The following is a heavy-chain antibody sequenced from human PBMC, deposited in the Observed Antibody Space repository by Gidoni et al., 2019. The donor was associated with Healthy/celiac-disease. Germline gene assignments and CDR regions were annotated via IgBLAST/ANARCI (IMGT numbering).Heavy chain of an antibody. Sequence: HLQLQESGPGLVKPSETLSLTCTVSGGSISSSSYYWGWTRQPPGKGLEWIGSIYYSGSTYYNPSLKSRVTISVDTSKNQFSRKLSSVTAADAAVYYCARHMIGVPAAIRQGYFDLWGRGTLVTVSS. CDR2: IYYSGST. J-gene: IGHJ2*01. V-gene: IGHV4-39*01. CDR3: ARHMIGVPAAIRQGYFDL. CDR1: GGSISSSSYY. D-gene: IGHD2-2*02.